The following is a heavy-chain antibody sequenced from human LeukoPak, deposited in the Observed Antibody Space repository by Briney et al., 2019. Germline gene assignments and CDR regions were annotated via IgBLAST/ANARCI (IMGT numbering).Heavy chain of an antibody. CDR3: ARDGGTMIVAYRAFDI. J-gene: IGHJ3*02. CDR2: ISYDESDK. CDR1: VFTFRSYW. D-gene: IGHD3-22*01. Sequence: PGGSLRLSCGASVFTFRSYWMSWVRQAPGKGLEWVAVISYDESDKYYADSVKGRFTISRDNAKNSLYLQMNSLRAEDTAVYYCARDGGTMIVAYRAFDIWGQGTMVTVSS. V-gene: IGHV3-30*03.